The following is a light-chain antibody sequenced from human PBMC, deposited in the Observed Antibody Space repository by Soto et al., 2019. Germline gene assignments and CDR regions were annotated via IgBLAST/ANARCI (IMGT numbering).Light chain of an antibody. CDR2: GAS. CDR1: QSVTTR. J-gene: IGKJ5*01. V-gene: IGKV3-20*01. CDR3: QQYGGSPIT. Sequence: IVVTQSPGTLSLSPGERVTHSCRASQSVTTRLAWYQHKPGQAPTLLMSGASNRASGVPVRFSGSGSGTDFTLTITRLEPEDFALYYCQQYGGSPITFGLGTRLEI.